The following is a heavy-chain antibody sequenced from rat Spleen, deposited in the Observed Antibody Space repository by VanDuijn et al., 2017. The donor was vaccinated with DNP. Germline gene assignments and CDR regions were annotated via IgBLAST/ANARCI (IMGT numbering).Heavy chain of an antibody. CDR1: GYSITINY. J-gene: IGHJ2*01. CDR3: ARPRTGSYFDY. CDR2: ISYSGST. D-gene: IGHD5-1*01. Sequence: EVQLQESGPGPVKPSQSLSLTCSVTGYSITINYWGWIRKFPGNKMEYIGHISYSGSTNYNPSLKSRFSITRDTSKNQFFLQLNSVTTEDTATYYCARPRTGSYFDYWGQGVMVTVSS. V-gene: IGHV3-1*01.